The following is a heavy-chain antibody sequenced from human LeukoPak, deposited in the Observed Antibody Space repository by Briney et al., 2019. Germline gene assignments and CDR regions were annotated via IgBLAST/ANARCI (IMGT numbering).Heavy chain of an antibody. D-gene: IGHD3-22*01. Sequence: GGSLRLSCAASGFTFSSYAMHWVRQAPGKGLEWVAGRLHDGSNKYYADSVKGRFTISRDNSKNTLSLQMNSLRADDTAVYYCGRDGDSSGYFYFDNWGQGTLVTVSS. CDR3: GRDGDSSGYFYFDN. J-gene: IGHJ4*02. CDR2: RLHDGSNK. CDR1: GFTFSSYA. V-gene: IGHV3-30-3*01.